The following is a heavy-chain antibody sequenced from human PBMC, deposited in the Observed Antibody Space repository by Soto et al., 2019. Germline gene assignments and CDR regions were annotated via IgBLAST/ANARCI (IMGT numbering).Heavy chain of an antibody. J-gene: IGHJ5*02. Sequence: SGPTLVNPTQPLTLTCIFSGFSLRTSGVGVGWIRQPPGKALEWLGVIYWNDDKRYSPSLKSRLTITNDTSKNQVVLTMTNMDPVDTATYYCAKSGSSGWYGWFDPWGQGTRVTVSS. CDR1: GFSLRTSGVG. V-gene: IGHV2-5*01. CDR3: AKSGSSGWYGWFDP. CDR2: IYWNDDK. D-gene: IGHD6-19*01.